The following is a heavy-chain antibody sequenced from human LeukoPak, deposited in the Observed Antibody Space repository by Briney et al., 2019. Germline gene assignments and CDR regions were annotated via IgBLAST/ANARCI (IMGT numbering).Heavy chain of an antibody. V-gene: IGHV4-59*12. Sequence: SETLSLTCTVSGGSISSYYWSWIRQPPGKGLEWIGSIYYSGSTYYNPSLKSRVTISVDTSKNQFSLKLSSVTAADTAVYYCARESRLSGYVDYWGQGTLVTVSS. CDR3: ARESRLSGYVDY. CDR1: GGSISSYY. CDR2: IYYSGST. J-gene: IGHJ4*02. D-gene: IGHD6-25*01.